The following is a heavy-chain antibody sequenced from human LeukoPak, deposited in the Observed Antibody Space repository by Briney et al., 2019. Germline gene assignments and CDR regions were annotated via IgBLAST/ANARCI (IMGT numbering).Heavy chain of an antibody. Sequence: ASVKVSCKASGYTFTAYYMHWMRQAPGQGLEWMGRINPNSGDTNYAQNFQGRVTMTRDTSGSTSNMELSRLRSDDSAVYYCARERRFGYLLLFDYWGLGTLVTVSS. CDR2: INPNSGDT. D-gene: IGHD3-10*01. J-gene: IGHJ4*02. V-gene: IGHV1-2*06. CDR1: GYTFTAYY. CDR3: ARERRFGYLLLFDY.